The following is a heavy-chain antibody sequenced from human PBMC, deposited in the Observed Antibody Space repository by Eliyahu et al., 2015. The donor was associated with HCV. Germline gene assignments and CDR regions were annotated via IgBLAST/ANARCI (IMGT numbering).Heavy chain of an antibody. D-gene: IGHD2-15*01. CDR2: INHSGST. Sequence: QVQLQQWGAGLLKPSETLSLTCAVYGGSFSGYYWSWIRQPPGKGLEWIGEINHSGSTNYNPSLKSRVTISVDTSKNQFSLKLSSVTAADTAVYYCATLPGVAARWGLDYWGQGTLVTVSS. J-gene: IGHJ4*02. CDR1: GGSFSGYY. CDR3: ATLPGVAARWGLDY. V-gene: IGHV4-34*01.